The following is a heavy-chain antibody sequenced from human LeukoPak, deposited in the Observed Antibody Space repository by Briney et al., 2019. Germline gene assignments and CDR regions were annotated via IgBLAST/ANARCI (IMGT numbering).Heavy chain of an antibody. J-gene: IGHJ5*02. V-gene: IGHV3-20*04. Sequence: GGSLRLSCAASGITFASYAMTWVRQAPGKGLEWVSGITWSGGSTGYTDSVKGRFTISRDNAKNSLYLQVNSLRAEDTALYYCARDLLRFGELWENWFDPWGQGTLVTVSS. CDR2: ITWSGGST. CDR3: ARDLLRFGELWENWFDP. CDR1: GITFASYA. D-gene: IGHD3-10*01.